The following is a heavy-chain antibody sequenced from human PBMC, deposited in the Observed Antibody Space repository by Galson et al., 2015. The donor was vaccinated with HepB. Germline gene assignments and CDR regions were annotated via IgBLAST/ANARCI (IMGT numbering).Heavy chain of an antibody. CDR1: GFTFTGSA. D-gene: IGHD7-27*01. CDR3: TRWAPLGIHY. CDR2: IRSKANSYAT. V-gene: IGHV3-73*01. Sequence: SLRLSCAASGFTFTGSAMHWVRQASGKGLEWVGRIRSKANSYATAYAASVKGRFTIYRDDSKNTAYLQMNSLKTEDTAVYYCTRWAPLGIHYWGQGTLVTVSS. J-gene: IGHJ4*02.